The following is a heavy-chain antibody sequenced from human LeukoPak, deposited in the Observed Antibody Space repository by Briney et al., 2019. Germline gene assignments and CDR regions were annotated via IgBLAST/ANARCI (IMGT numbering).Heavy chain of an antibody. Sequence: SETLSLTCTVSVGSVSSDSYYWTWIRQTPGKGLEWIGYVYYSGRTNFNPTLKSRVTISVDTSKNQFSLRLNSVTAADTALYYCVRETATSYYDSAGYYRQTEVFDIWGQGTKVTVSS. V-gene: IGHV4-61*01. CDR3: VRETATSYYDSAGYYRQTEVFDI. J-gene: IGHJ3*02. CDR1: VGSVSSDSYY. D-gene: IGHD3-22*01. CDR2: VYYSGRT.